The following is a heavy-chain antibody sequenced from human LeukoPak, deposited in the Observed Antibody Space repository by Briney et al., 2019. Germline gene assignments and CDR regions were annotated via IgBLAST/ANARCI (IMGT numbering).Heavy chain of an antibody. J-gene: IGHJ4*02. CDR3: ARVYSDSSGYYVQGFDY. V-gene: IGHV1-8*01. CDR2: MNPNSRNT. Sequence: ASVKDSCKASGYTFTSYHINWVGQAAGQGLEWVGWMNPNSRNTGYAQKFQGRVTMTMNTAISTDYMELSSLRSDDTAVYYCARVYSDSSGYYVQGFDYWGQGTLVTVSS. CDR1: GYTFTSYH. D-gene: IGHD3-22*01.